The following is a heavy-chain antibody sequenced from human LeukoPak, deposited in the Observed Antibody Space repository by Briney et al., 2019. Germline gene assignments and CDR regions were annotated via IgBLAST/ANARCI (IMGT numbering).Heavy chain of an antibody. CDR1: GVSIRSYF. Sequence: SETLSLTCTVSGVSIRSYFWSWVRQPPGKGLEWIGHIHHSGTTTYNPSLKSRVAMSIDTSNSQFSRKVNSVTAADTAVYYCVRPQPLYGAGSFAFWGQGNLVIVSS. CDR2: IHHSGTT. V-gene: IGHV4-59*08. CDR3: VRPQPLYGAGSFAF. J-gene: IGHJ4*02. D-gene: IGHD3-10*01.